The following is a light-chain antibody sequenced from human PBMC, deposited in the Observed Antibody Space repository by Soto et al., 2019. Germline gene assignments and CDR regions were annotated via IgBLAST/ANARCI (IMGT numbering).Light chain of an antibody. CDR2: EVT. V-gene: IGLV2-14*01. Sequence: QSALTQPASVSGSPGQSITISCTGTSGDVGGYNYVSWYQHHPGKVPKLMIYEVTNRPSGVSNRFSGSKSGNTASLTISGLQAEDEADYYCSSYTSSSTLVVFGGGTKVTVL. CDR1: SGDVGGYNY. J-gene: IGLJ2*01. CDR3: SSYTSSSTLVV.